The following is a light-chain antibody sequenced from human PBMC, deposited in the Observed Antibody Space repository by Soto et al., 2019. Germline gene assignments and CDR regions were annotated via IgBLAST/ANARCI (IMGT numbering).Light chain of an antibody. CDR2: DNT. V-gene: IGLV1-40*01. CDR3: QSYDSSLSGYV. J-gene: IGLJ1*01. Sequence: QSALTQPPSVSGAPGQRVTISCTGSSSNIGAGYDVHWYQQLPGTAPKLLIYDNTNRPSGVPDRFSGSKSGTSASLAITGLQAEDETDYYCQSYDSSLSGYVFGTGTKATVL. CDR1: SSNIGAGYD.